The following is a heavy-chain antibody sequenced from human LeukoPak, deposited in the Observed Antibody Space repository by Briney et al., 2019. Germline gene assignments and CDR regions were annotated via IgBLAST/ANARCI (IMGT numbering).Heavy chain of an antibody. CDR1: GFTFSSYE. CDR2: ISSSGSTI. CDR3: ARAGAYYYYMDV. Sequence: PGGSLRLSCAASGFTFSSYEMNWVRQAPGKGLEWVSYISSSGSTIYYADSVKGRFTISRDNAKNTLYLQMNSLRAEDTAVYNCARAGAYYYYMDVWGKGTTVTVSS. D-gene: IGHD3-10*01. V-gene: IGHV3-48*03. J-gene: IGHJ6*03.